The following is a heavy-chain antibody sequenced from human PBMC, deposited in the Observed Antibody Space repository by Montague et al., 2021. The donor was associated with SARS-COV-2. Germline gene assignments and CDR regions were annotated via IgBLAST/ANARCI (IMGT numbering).Heavy chain of an antibody. V-gene: IGHV4-34*01. Sequence: SETLSLTCAVYGGSFSGHYWSWIRQPPGKGLEWIGEINHSGSTNYNPSLKSRVTVSVDTSKNQFSLKISSVTAADTAVYFCAGQSASSPFDHWGQGTLVTVSS. CDR2: INHSGST. J-gene: IGHJ4*02. D-gene: IGHD6-13*01. CDR3: AGQSASSPFDH. CDR1: GGSFSGHY.